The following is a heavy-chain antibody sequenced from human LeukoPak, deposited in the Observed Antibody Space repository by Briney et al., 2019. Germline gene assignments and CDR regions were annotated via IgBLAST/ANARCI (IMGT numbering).Heavy chain of an antibody. V-gene: IGHV3-23*01. CDR3: AKDIAARGGYYYYGMDV. Sequence: GGSLRFSCAASGFTFSNYAMSWVRQAPGKGLEWVSAISGSGGSTYYADSVKGRFTISRDNSKNTPYLQMNSLRAEDTAVYYCAKDIAARGGYYYYGMDVWGQGTTVTVSS. CDR1: GFTFSNYA. CDR2: ISGSGGST. D-gene: IGHD6-6*01. J-gene: IGHJ6*02.